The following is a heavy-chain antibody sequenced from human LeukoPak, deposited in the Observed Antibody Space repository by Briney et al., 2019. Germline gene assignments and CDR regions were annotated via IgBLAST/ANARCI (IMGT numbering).Heavy chain of an antibody. CDR2: IYDTGIT. J-gene: IGHJ3*02. CDR1: GGSISNYY. CDR3: ARVRNFPDAFDI. V-gene: IGHV4-59*01. Sequence: SETLSLTCTVSGGSISNYYWAWIRQPPGRGLEWTGYIYDTGITKDNPALKSQLTISLQTSRNQFSLNLSSLTAADTAIYYCARVRNFPDAFDIWGQGRMVTVSS.